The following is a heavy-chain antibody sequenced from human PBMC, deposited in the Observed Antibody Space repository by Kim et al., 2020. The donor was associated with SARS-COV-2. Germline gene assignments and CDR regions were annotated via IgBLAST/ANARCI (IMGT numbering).Heavy chain of an antibody. J-gene: IGHJ4*02. D-gene: IGHD3-9*01. Sequence: TFQGRVTMTRNTSISTAYMELSSLRSEDTAVYYCAARYYDILTGYFTFDYWGQGTLVTVSS. V-gene: IGHV1-8*01. CDR3: AARYYDILTGYFTFDY.